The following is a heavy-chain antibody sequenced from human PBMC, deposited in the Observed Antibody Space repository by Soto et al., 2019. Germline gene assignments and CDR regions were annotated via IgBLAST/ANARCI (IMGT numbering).Heavy chain of an antibody. CDR1: GGSISSGGYY. D-gene: IGHD6-13*01. CDR3: ERHEQQLWWFDP. V-gene: IGHV4-31*03. J-gene: IGHJ5*02. CDR2: IYYSGST. Sequence: SETLSLTCTVSGGSISSGGYYWSWIRQHPGKGLEWIGYIYYSGSTYYNPSLKSRVTISVDTSKNQFSLKLSSVTAADTAVYYCERHEQQLWWFDPCGQVNLVTVSS.